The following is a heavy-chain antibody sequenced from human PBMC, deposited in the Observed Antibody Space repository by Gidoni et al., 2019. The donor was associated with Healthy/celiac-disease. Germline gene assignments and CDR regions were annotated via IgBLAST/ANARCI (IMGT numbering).Heavy chain of an antibody. Sequence: QVQLVESGGGLVKPGGSLRPSCSAPGFTFRYYYMSWIRQAPGKGLEWVSYISSSGSTIYYADSVKGRFTISRDNAKNSLYLQMNSLRAEDTAVYYCARDRDRSGSYSFDYWGQGTLVTVSS. D-gene: IGHD3-10*01. J-gene: IGHJ4*02. CDR1: GFTFRYYY. CDR2: ISSSGSTI. V-gene: IGHV3-11*01. CDR3: ARDRDRSGSYSFDY.